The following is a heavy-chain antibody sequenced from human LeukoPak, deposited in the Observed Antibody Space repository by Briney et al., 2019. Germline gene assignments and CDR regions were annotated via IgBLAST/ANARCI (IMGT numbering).Heavy chain of an antibody. V-gene: IGHV3-30*02. J-gene: IGHJ4*02. D-gene: IGHD2-2*01. CDR3: VRSNNNDY. Sequence: PGGSLRLSCAASGFTFSSYAMHWVRQAPGKGLEWVTFISYDGSTKTYADSVKGRFTISRDTSKNTPHLQMNSLRAEDTAVYYCVRSNNNDYWGQGALVTVSS. CDR1: GFTFSSYA. CDR2: ISYDGSTK.